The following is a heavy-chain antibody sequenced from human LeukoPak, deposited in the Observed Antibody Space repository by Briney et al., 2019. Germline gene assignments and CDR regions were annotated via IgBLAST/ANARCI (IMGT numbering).Heavy chain of an antibody. J-gene: IGHJ4*02. CDR3: TRGAYNSGPDY. Sequence: PGGSLRLSCAASGFTFRLYSMNWVRQAPGKGLEWVSYISPTSSSIVYADSVKGRFTMSRDNAKNSLYLQINSLRDEDTAVYYRTRGAYNSGPDYWGQGALVTVSS. CDR1: GFTFRLYS. V-gene: IGHV3-48*02. D-gene: IGHD6-19*01. CDR2: ISPTSSSI.